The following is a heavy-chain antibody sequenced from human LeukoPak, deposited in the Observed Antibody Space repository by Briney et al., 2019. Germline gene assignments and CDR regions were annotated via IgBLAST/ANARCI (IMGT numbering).Heavy chain of an antibody. Sequence: ASVKVSCKASVYTFTGYYMHWVRQAPRQGREWMGWINPNSGGTNYAQKVQGRVTMTRDTSISTAYMELSRLRSDDTAVYYCARAGWYCSGGSCLVDWFDPWGQGTLVTVSS. CDR3: ARAGWYCSGGSCLVDWFDP. CDR2: INPNSGGT. J-gene: IGHJ5*02. D-gene: IGHD2-15*01. V-gene: IGHV1-2*02. CDR1: VYTFTGYY.